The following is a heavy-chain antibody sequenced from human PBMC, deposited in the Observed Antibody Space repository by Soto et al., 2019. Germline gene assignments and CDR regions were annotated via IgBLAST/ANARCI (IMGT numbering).Heavy chain of an antibody. CDR2: MKSKTDGGTT. V-gene: IGHV3-15*07. D-gene: IGHD1-26*01. J-gene: IGHJ4*02. CDR1: GCTFSNAW. Sequence: EVQLVESGGGLVKPGGSLRLSCAASGCTFSNAWMNWVLQAPGKGREWVGRMKSKTDGGTTDYAAPVKGRFTISRGDSKNTLYLQMKRLKTEVTAVYYCPRDRGRYGFKGHTLLDYWGQGTLVTVSS. CDR3: PRDRGRYGFKGHTLLDY.